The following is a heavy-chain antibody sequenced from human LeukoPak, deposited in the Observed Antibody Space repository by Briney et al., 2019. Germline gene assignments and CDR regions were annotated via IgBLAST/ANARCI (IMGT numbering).Heavy chain of an antibody. V-gene: IGHV4-31*03. Sequence: SETLSLTCTVSGGSIGSGAYYWSWIRQHPGKGLEWIGYIYYSGSTCYNPSLKSRVTISVDASKNQFSLKLSSVTAADTAVYYCARDLGDGYLANDYWGQGTLVTVSS. CDR1: GGSIGSGAYY. CDR3: ARDLGDGYLANDY. J-gene: IGHJ4*02. D-gene: IGHD5-24*01. CDR2: IYYSGST.